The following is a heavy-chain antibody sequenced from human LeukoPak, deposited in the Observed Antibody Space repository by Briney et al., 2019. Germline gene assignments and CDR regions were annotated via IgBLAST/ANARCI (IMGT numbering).Heavy chain of an antibody. D-gene: IGHD5-18*01. CDR1: GYTFTGYY. CDR3: ANRVYSYADPFDY. CDR2: INPNSGGT. V-gene: IGHV1-2*02. J-gene: IGHJ4*02. Sequence: ASVKVSCKASGYTFTGYYMHWVRQAPGQGLEWMGWINPNSGGTNYAQKFQGRVTMTRDPSISTAYMELSRLRSDDTAVYYCANRVYSYADPFDYWGQGTLVTVSS.